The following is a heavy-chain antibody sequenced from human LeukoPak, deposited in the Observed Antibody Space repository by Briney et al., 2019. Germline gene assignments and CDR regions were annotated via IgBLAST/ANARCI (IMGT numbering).Heavy chain of an antibody. CDR2: IYHSGST. CDR3: ARESIYTSTGDDN. Sequence: PSETLSLTCAVSGYFINSGYYWAWIRQPPGKGLEWCGSIYHSGSTYYNPSLKSRVTISVDTPKNQFFLKLSSVTAADSALYYCARESIYTSTGDDNWGQGTLVTVSS. J-gene: IGHJ4*02. V-gene: IGHV4-38-2*02. CDR1: GYFINSGYY. D-gene: IGHD2-2*02.